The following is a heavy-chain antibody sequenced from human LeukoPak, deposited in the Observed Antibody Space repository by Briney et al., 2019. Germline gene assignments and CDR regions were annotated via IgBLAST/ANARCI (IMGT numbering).Heavy chain of an antibody. CDR2: MSYDGNDK. J-gene: IGHJ6*03. Sequence: HSGGSLRLSCAASEFTFSTYTIHWVRQAPGKGLEWVSVMSYDGNDKHYAASVKGRFTISRDNSKNTVYLQMNSLRTEDTSVYYCAIEGHYDILTGYAPVEYSYYYMDVWGKGTTVTVSS. D-gene: IGHD3-9*01. CDR3: AIEGHYDILTGYAPVEYSYYYMDV. V-gene: IGHV3-30*04. CDR1: EFTFSTYT.